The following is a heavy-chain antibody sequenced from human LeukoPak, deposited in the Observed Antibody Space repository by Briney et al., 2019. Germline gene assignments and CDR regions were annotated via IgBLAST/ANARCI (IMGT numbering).Heavy chain of an antibody. CDR3: AKDWREIVVVYGVQKRYNWFDP. Sequence: GGSLRLSCAASGFTFSSYAMSWVRQAPGKGLEWVSVISGSGGSTYYADSVKGRFTISRDNSKNTLYLQMNSLRAEDTAVYYCAKDWREIVVVYGVQKRYNWFDPWGQGTLVTVSS. CDR1: GFTFSSYA. CDR2: ISGSGGST. D-gene: IGHD3-22*01. V-gene: IGHV3-23*01. J-gene: IGHJ5*02.